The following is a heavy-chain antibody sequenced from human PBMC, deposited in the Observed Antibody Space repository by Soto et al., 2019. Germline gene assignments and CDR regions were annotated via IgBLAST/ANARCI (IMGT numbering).Heavy chain of an antibody. Sequence: QVPLVQSGAEVKKPGSSVKVSCKASGGTFSSYTISWVRQAPGQGLEWMGRIIPILGIANYAQKFQGRVTITADKSTSTAYMELSSLRSEDTAVYYCARDGIAAAGNLDYWGQGTLVTVSS. CDR3: ARDGIAAAGNLDY. J-gene: IGHJ4*02. CDR2: IIPILGIA. D-gene: IGHD6-13*01. CDR1: GGTFSSYT. V-gene: IGHV1-69*08.